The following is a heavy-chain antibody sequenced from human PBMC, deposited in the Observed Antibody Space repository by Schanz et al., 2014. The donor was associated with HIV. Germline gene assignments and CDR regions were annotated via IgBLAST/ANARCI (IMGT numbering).Heavy chain of an antibody. CDR2: MNPNSGVT. J-gene: IGHJ3*02. CDR1: GYTFSGYY. D-gene: IGHD2-2*01. CDR3: ARDRGSISWMGRAFDI. V-gene: IGHV1-2*02. Sequence: QVHLVQSGAEVKKPGASVKVSCKASGYTFSGYYIHWVRQAPGQGLEWMGWMNPNSGVTEDAQNFQGRVTMTRDTSISTAYMEVSRLRSDDTAVYYCARDRGSISWMGRAFDIWGQGTMVTVSS.